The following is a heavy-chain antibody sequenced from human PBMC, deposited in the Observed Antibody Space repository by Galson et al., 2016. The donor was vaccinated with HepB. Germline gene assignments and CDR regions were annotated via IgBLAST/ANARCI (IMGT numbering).Heavy chain of an antibody. Sequence: SLRLSCAASGITFSRHVMHWVRQAPGKGLEWVAFIWYDGSKKYYGTSVEGRFTISRDNSKNTLYLQMNSLRVEDTAVYYCARGTETSWYGQFDYWGQGTLVIVS. V-gene: IGHV3-33*01. CDR2: IWYDGSKK. D-gene: IGHD2-2*01. CDR3: ARGTETSWYGQFDY. CDR1: GITFSRHV. J-gene: IGHJ4*02.